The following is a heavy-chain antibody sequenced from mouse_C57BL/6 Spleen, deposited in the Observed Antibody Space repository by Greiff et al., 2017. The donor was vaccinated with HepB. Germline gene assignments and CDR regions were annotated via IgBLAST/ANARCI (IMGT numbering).Heavy chain of an antibody. Sequence: VQLQQSGPELVKPGASVKISCKASGYAFSSSWMNWVKQRPGKGLEWIGRIYPGDGDTNYNGKFKGKATLTADKSSSTAYMQLSSLTSEDSAVYFCARCRDYDRDDYWGQGTTLTVSS. V-gene: IGHV1-82*01. CDR2: IYPGDGDT. D-gene: IGHD2-4*01. CDR1: GYAFSSSW. J-gene: IGHJ2*01. CDR3: ARCRDYDRDDY.